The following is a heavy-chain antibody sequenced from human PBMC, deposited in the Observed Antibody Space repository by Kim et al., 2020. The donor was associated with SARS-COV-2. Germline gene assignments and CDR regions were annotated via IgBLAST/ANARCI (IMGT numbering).Heavy chain of an antibody. D-gene: IGHD3-10*01. CDR2: IRSKANSYAT. CDR1: GFTFSGSA. J-gene: IGHJ6*02. Sequence: GGSLRLSCAASGFTFSGSAMHWVRQASGKGLEWVGRIRSKANSYATAYAASVKGRFTISRDDSKNTAYLQMNSLKTEDTAVYYCTRRSYGSGSPEDYYYYGMDVWGQGTTVTVSS. V-gene: IGHV3-73*01. CDR3: TRRSYGSGSPEDYYYYGMDV.